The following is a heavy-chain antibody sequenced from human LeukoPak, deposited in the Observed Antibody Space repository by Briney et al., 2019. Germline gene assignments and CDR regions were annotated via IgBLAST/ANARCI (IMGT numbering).Heavy chain of an antibody. D-gene: IGHD3-10*01. Sequence: GGSLRLSCAASGFTFSSYDMHWVRQGTGKGLEWVSGIGKAGDTYYAGSVKGRFTISRENAKNSLYLQMNSLRAGDTAVYYCVRDPSGHGLDVWGQGTTVTVS. V-gene: IGHV3-13*04. CDR2: IGKAGDT. J-gene: IGHJ6*02. CDR1: GFTFSSYD. CDR3: VRDPSGHGLDV.